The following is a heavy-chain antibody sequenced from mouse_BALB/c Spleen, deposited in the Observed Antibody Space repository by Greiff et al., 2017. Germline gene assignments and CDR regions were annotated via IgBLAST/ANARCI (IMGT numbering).Heavy chain of an antibody. CDR1: GYSFTSYW. D-gene: IGHD1-1*01. CDR2: IYPGNSDT. V-gene: IGHV1-5*01. CDR3: TRPTTVVATRPVGSGY. J-gene: IGHJ2*01. Sequence: EVQLQQSGTVLARPGASVKMSCKASGYSFTSYWMHWVKQRPGQGLEWIGAIYPGNSDTSYNQKFKGKAKLTAVTSASTAYMELSSLTKEDSAVYYCTRPTTVVATRPVGSGYWGQGTTLTVSA.